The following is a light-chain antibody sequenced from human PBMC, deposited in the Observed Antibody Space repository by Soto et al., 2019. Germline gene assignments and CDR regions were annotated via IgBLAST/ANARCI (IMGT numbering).Light chain of an antibody. CDR2: GAS. J-gene: IGKJ1*01. CDR1: QSVASRN. CDR3: QQYDSSPPT. V-gene: IGKV3-20*01. Sequence: EIVLTQSPGTLSLSPGERATLSCRASQSVASRNLAWYQQKPGQAPRLLIYGASSRATAIPDRFSGSGSGTDFTLTISRLEPEDFAVYYCQQYDSSPPTFGQGTKVDIK.